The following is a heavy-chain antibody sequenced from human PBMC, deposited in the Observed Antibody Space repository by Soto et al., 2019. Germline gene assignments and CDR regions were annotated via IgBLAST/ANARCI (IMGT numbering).Heavy chain of an antibody. CDR1: GFTFSSYG. Sequence: GGSLRLSCAASGFTFSSYGMHWVRQAPGKGLEWVAVIWYDGSNKYYADSVKGRFTISRDNSKNTLYLQMNSLRAEDTAVYYCASPFQYGAFDIWGQGTMVTVSS. D-gene: IGHD2-2*01. CDR3: ASPFQYGAFDI. CDR2: IWYDGSNK. V-gene: IGHV3-33*01. J-gene: IGHJ3*02.